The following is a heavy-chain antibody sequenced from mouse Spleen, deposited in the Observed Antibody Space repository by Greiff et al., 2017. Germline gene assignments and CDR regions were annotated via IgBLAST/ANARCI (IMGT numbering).Heavy chain of an antibody. J-gene: IGHJ3*01. CDR1: GYSITSGYY. D-gene: IGHD1-1*01. CDR2: ISYDGSN. CDR3: ARDYYGSS. Sequence: ESGPGLVKPSQSLSLTCSVTGYSITSGYYWNWIRQFPGNKLEWMGYISYDGSNNYNPSLKNRISITRDTSKNQFFLKLNSVTTEDTATYYCARDYYGSSWGQGTLVTVSA. V-gene: IGHV3-6*01.